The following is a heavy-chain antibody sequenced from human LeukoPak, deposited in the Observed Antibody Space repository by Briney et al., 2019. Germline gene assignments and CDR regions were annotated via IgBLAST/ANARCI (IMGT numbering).Heavy chain of an antibody. Sequence: GGSLRLSCAASGFTFSTFAMTWVRQPPGKGLEWVSSIFQGGGEIHYADSVRGRFTISRDNSKSTLFLQMNSLRAEDTAIYYCATYRQVLLPFEAWGQGTLATVSS. CDR3: ATYRQVLLPFEA. J-gene: IGHJ5*02. CDR2: IFQGGGEI. V-gene: IGHV3-23*01. D-gene: IGHD5-18*01. CDR1: GFTFSTFA.